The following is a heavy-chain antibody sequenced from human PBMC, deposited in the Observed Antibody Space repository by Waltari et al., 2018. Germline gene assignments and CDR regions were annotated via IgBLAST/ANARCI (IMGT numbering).Heavy chain of an antibody. Sequence: QPQLQQWGAGPSKPSDTLSLTCAVSVGSFSGYSWSWIRQPPGKGLEWIGDINHSGSTNYNPSLKSRVTISVDTSKNQFSLKLSSVTAADTAVYYCAGGGWSGYKDYWGQGTLVTVSS. CDR2: INHSGST. CDR1: VGSFSGYS. D-gene: IGHD3-3*01. CDR3: AGGGWSGYKDY. J-gene: IGHJ4*02. V-gene: IGHV4-34*01.